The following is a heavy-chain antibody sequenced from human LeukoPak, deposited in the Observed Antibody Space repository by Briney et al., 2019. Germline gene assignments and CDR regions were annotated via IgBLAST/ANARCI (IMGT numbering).Heavy chain of an antibody. V-gene: IGHV3-23*01. Sequence: GGSLRLSCAASGFTFSSYAMSWVRQAPGKGLEWVSAISGSGGSTYYADSVKGRFTISRDNSKNTLYLQMNSLRAEDTALYYCAKDYYGSGSYNYFDYWGQGTLVTVSS. J-gene: IGHJ4*02. CDR3: AKDYYGSGSYNYFDY. D-gene: IGHD3-10*01. CDR1: GFTFSSYA. CDR2: ISGSGGST.